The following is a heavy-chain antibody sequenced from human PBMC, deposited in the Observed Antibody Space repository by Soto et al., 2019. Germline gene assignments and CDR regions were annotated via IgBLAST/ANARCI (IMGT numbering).Heavy chain of an antibody. D-gene: IGHD6-13*01. J-gene: IGHJ4*02. Sequence: GGSLRLSCAASGFTFSSYAMSWVRQAPGKGLEGLEWVSATSGRGGSTYYADSVKGRFTISRDDSKNTLYLQMRSLRAEDTAVYYCARSSSSGYEDSVDYWGQGTLVTVSS. CDR3: ARSSSSGYEDSVDY. V-gene: IGHV3-23*01. CDR2: TSGRGGST. CDR1: GFTFSSYA.